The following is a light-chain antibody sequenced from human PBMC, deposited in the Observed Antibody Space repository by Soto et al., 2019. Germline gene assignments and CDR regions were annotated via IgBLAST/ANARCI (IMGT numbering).Light chain of an antibody. CDR1: QSVSGW. V-gene: IGKV1-5*01. CDR2: DVS. CDR3: QQYESLSAT. J-gene: IGKJ1*01. Sequence: DIPMTQSPSALSASVGDTVTITCRASQSVSGWLAWYQQKPGNAPKLLIYDVSAVPRWVPPRLSGSGSGSPFSLTISGLQPDDVATYYCQQYESLSATLGPGTKV.